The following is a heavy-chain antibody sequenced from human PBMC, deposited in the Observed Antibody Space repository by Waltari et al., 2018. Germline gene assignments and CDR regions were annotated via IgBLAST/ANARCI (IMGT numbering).Heavy chain of an antibody. CDR3: ARDTRAGAGVDY. J-gene: IGHJ4*02. V-gene: IGHV3-7*01. Sequence: EVQLVESGGGLVQPGGSLRLSCAASGFTFSSYGMSWVRQAPGKGLEWVANIKQDGSEKYYVDSVKGRFTISRDNAKNSLYLQMNSLRAEDTAVYYCARDTRAGAGVDYWGQGTLVTVSS. CDR2: IKQDGSEK. CDR1: GFTFSSYG. D-gene: IGHD1-1*01.